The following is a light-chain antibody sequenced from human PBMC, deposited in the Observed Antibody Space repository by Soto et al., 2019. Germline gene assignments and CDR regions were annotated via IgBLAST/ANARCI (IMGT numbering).Light chain of an antibody. CDR2: AAS. Sequence: DIQMTQSPSSLSASVGDRVTITCRASQSISSYLNWYQQKPGKAPKLLIYAASSLQSGVPSRFSGSGSGTDFTLTISSLQPDDFATYYCQQYMSYSFGQGTKV. V-gene: IGKV1-39*01. CDR1: QSISSY. J-gene: IGKJ1*01. CDR3: QQYMSYS.